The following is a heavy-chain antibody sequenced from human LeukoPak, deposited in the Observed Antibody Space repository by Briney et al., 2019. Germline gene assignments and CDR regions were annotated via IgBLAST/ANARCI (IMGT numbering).Heavy chain of an antibody. Sequence: GGSLRLSCSASGFSFNKYAVHWVRQAPGKGLEYASGINSDGDNSHYADSAKGRFTISRDNSKNVLYLQLSSLRPEDTALYYCVKTMVASGGLIRTDAFDIWGQGTMVTVSS. CDR1: GFSFNKYA. CDR3: VKTMVASGGLIRTDAFDI. V-gene: IGHV3-64D*06. J-gene: IGHJ3*02. CDR2: INSDGDNS. D-gene: IGHD3-10*01.